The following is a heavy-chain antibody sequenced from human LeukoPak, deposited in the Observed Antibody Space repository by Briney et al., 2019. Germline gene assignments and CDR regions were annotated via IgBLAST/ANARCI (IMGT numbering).Heavy chain of an antibody. CDR1: GFTFSSYA. J-gene: IGHJ4*02. D-gene: IGHD1-26*01. CDR2: ISYDGTNK. Sequence: GGSLSLSCAASGFTFSSYAMHWVRQAPGKGLEWVAMISYDGTNKYYADSVKGRFTISRDNSQNTLYLQMNSLRAEDTAVYYCARAPFYSGLDFWGQGTLVTVSS. V-gene: IGHV3-30-3*01. CDR3: ARAPFYSGLDF.